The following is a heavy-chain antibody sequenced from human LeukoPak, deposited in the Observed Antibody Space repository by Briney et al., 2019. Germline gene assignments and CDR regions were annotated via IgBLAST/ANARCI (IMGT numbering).Heavy chain of an antibody. CDR1: GGSFSGYY. CDR3: ARRGYSYGGRASRRTSFDY. Sequence: SETLSLTCAVYGGSFSGYYWSWIRQPPGKGLERIGEINHSGSTNYNPSLKSRVTISVDTSKNQFSLKLSSVTAADTAVYYCARRGYSYGGRASRRTSFDYWGQGTLVTVSP. V-gene: IGHV4-34*01. CDR2: INHSGST. J-gene: IGHJ4*02. D-gene: IGHD5-18*01.